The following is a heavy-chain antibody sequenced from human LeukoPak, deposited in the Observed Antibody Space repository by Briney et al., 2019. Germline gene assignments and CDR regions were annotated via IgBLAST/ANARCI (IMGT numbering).Heavy chain of an antibody. J-gene: IGHJ4*02. CDR2: IYYSGSA. Sequence: SETLSLTCTVSGGSISSGDYYWSWIRQPPGKGLEWIGYIYYSGSAYYNPSLKSRVTISVDTSKNQFSLKLSSVTAADTAVYYCAGSVQDYYDSSGYFMYYFDYWGQGTLVTVSS. V-gene: IGHV4-30-4*08. D-gene: IGHD3-22*01. CDR3: AGSVQDYYDSSGYFMYYFDY. CDR1: GGSISSGDYY.